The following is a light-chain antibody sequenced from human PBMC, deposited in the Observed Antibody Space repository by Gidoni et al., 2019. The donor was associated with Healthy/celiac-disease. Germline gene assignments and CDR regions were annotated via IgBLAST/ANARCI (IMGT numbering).Light chain of an antibody. J-gene: IGKJ2*01. V-gene: IGKV1-39*01. CDR3: QQSYSTPHT. Sequence: IQMTQPPSSLSASVGDRVTITCRASQIISSYLNWYQQKPGKAPKLLIYAASSLQIGVPSRFSGSGSGTDFTLTISSLQPEDFATYYCQQSYSTPHTFGQGTKLEIK. CDR2: AAS. CDR1: QIISSY.